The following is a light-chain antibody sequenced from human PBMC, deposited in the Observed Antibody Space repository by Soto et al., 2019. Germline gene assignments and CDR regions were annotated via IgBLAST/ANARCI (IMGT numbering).Light chain of an antibody. Sequence: QSVLTQPASVSGTPGQSITISCTGSNSDAGLYDFVSWYQHHPGRAPKLIVSEVSHRPSGISNRFSGSKSGNTASLTISGLQSEDEADYYCISYTSDDGRYVFGTGTKLTVL. V-gene: IGLV2-14*01. CDR1: NSDAGLYDF. J-gene: IGLJ1*01. CDR3: ISYTSDDGRYV. CDR2: EVS.